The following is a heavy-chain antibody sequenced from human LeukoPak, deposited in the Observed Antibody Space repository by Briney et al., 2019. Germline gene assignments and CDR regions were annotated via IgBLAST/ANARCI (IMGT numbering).Heavy chain of an antibody. CDR2: ISSNVSTV. Sequence: GGSLRLSCAASGFTFSDYYMSWIRQAPGKGLEWVSYISSNVSTVYYADSVKGRFTISRDKAKNSLYPQMNSLRAEDTAVYYCARPPLYDAFDIWGQGTMVTVSS. V-gene: IGHV3-11*01. J-gene: IGHJ3*02. CDR3: ARPPLYDAFDI. CDR1: GFTFSDYY.